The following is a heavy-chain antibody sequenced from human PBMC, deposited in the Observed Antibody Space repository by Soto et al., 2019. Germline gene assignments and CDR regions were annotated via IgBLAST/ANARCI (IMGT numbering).Heavy chain of an antibody. D-gene: IGHD3-9*01. J-gene: IGHJ4*02. CDR3: ARGLISQPELRYFDWLSYYFDY. Sequence: PSETLSLTCTVSGGSISSGGYYWSWIRQHPGKGLEWIGYIYYSGSTYYNPSLKSRVTISVDTSKNQFSLKLSSVTAADTAVYYCARGLISQPELRYFDWLSYYFDYWGQGTLVTVSS. CDR2: IYYSGST. V-gene: IGHV4-31*03. CDR1: GGSISSGGYY.